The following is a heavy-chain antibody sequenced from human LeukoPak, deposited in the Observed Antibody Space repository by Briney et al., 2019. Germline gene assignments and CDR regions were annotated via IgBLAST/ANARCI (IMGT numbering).Heavy chain of an antibody. CDR2: INHSGST. V-gene: IGHV4-34*01. CDR3: ARGPGIAAAGTPPFDY. J-gene: IGHJ4*02. D-gene: IGHD6-13*01. Sequence: PSETLSLTCAVYGGSFSGYYWSWIRQPPGKGLEWIGEINHSGSTNYNPSLKSRVTISVDTSKNQFSLKLSSVTAAHTAVYYCARGPGIAAAGTPPFDYWGQGTLVTVSS. CDR1: GGSFSGYY.